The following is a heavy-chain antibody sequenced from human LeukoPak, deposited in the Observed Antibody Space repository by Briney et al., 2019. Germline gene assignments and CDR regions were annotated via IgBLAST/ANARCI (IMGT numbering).Heavy chain of an antibody. CDR1: GFTFSSYA. CDR2: ISGSGGST. V-gene: IGHV3-23*01. J-gene: IGHJ4*02. CDR3: SYYHFWSGYYGGGD. Sequence: PGGSLRLSCAASGFTFSSYAMSWVRQAPGKGLEWVSAISGSGGSTYYADSVMGRFTISRDNSKNTLYLQMNSLSAEDTAVYYCSYYHFWSGYYGGGDWGQGTLVTVSS. D-gene: IGHD3-3*01.